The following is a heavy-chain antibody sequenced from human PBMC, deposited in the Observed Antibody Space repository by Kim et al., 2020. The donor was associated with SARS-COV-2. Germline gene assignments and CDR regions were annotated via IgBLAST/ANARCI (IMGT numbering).Heavy chain of an antibody. D-gene: IGHD3-22*01. CDR1: GYTFTSYG. CDR3: ARDLQAGYYYDSSGYLNYYYYGMDV. CDR2: ISAYNGNT. V-gene: IGHV1-18*01. J-gene: IGHJ6*02. Sequence: ASVKVSCKASGYTFTSYGISWVRQAPGQGLEWMGWISAYNGNTNYAQKLQGRVTMTTDTSTSTAYMELRSLRSDDTAVYYCARDLQAGYYYDSSGYLNYYYYGMDVWGQGTTVTVSS.